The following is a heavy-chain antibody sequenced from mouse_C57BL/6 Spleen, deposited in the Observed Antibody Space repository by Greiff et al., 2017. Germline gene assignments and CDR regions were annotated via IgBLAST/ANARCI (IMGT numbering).Heavy chain of an antibody. CDR2: IWSGGST. CDR1: GFSLTRYG. V-gene: IGHV2-2*01. CDR3: ARTTVVGDYCAMDY. Sequence: QVHVKQSGPGLVQPSQSLSITCTVSGFSLTRYGVNWVRQSPGKGLEWLGVIWSGGSTDYNAAFISRLSISKDNSKSQVLFKMNSLQAYDTAIYYCARTTVVGDYCAMDYWGQGTSVTVSS. D-gene: IGHD1-1*01. J-gene: IGHJ4*01.